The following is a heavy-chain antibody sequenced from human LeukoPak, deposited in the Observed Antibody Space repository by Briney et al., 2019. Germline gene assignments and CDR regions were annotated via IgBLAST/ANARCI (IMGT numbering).Heavy chain of an antibody. V-gene: IGHV4-4*02. CDR2: IYHSGST. CDR1: GGSISSSNW. CDR3: ARVPYTYYYDSSGYPRAYYYYYYMDV. D-gene: IGHD3-22*01. J-gene: IGHJ6*03. Sequence: SGTLSLTCAVSGGSISSSNWWSWVRQPPGKGLEWIGDIYHSGSTNYNPSLKSRVTISVDKSKNQFSLKLSSVTAADTAVYYCARVPYTYYYDSSGYPRAYYYYYYMDVWGKGTTVTISS.